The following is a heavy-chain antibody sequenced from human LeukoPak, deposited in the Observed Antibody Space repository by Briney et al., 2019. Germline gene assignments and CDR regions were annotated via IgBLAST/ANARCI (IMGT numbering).Heavy chain of an antibody. J-gene: IGHJ6*02. V-gene: IGHV3-30-3*01. D-gene: IGHD3-22*01. CDR2: ISYDGSNK. CDR3: ARDREDYYDSSGYYYYYGVDV. Sequence: GRSLRLSCAASGFTFSSYAMHWVRQAPGKGLEWVAVISYDGSNKYYADSVKGRFTISRDNSKNTLYLQMNSLRAEDTVVYYCARDREDYYDSSGYYYYYGVDVWGQGTTVTVSS. CDR1: GFTFSSYA.